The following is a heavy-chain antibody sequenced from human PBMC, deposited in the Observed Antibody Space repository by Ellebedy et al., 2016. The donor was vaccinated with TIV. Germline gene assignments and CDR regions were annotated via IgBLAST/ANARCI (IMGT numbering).Heavy chain of an antibody. CDR2: ISGSGGST. V-gene: IGHV3-23*01. D-gene: IGHD4-17*01. CDR3: GKLPYGDPRWSIYFDY. CDR1: GFTLSSYA. Sequence: GESLKISXAASGFTLSSYAMSWVRQAPGKGLEWVSVISGSGGSTYYADSVKGRFTISRDKSKNMLSLQMNSLRVDDTAVYYCGKLPYGDPRWSIYFDYWGQGTLVTVSS. J-gene: IGHJ4*02.